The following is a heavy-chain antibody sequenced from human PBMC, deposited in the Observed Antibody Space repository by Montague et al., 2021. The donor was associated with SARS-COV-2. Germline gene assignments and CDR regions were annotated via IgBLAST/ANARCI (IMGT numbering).Heavy chain of an antibody. CDR3: ARTPTRPLSLDS. CDR2: VTTSGTT. J-gene: IGHJ4*02. V-gene: IGHV4-4*07. Sequence: SETLSLTCAVSGGSITGFSWSWVRQPAGKGLEWIGRVTTSGTTNYSPSLRSRVTMSVDKSKNQFSLNLNSVTAADTAIYYCARTPTRPLSLDSWGQGTLVTVSS. D-gene: IGHD6-6*01. CDR1: GGSITGFS.